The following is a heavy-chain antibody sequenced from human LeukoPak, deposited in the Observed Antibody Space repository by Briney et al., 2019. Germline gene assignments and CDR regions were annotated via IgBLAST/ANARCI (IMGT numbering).Heavy chain of an antibody. CDR3: AKDSSRGHYFDS. Sequence: GGSLRLSCAVSGFTFSKFWMSWVRQAPGKGLEWVANIKEDGSEKYYVDSVKGRFTISRDNAKNSLFLQMNSLRNEDTAVYYCAKDSSRGHYFDSWGQGTLVTVSS. J-gene: IGHJ4*02. V-gene: IGHV3-7*01. CDR2: IKEDGSEK. D-gene: IGHD3-16*01. CDR1: GFTFSKFW.